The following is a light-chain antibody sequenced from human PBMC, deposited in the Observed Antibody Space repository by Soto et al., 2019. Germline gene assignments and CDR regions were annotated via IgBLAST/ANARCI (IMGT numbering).Light chain of an antibody. CDR3: NSYGGNTNVV. Sequence: QSALTQPPSASGSPGQSVTISCTGTSSDVGGYDFVSWYQQHPGKAPKILIYEVSKRASGVPDRFSGSKSGNTASLTVSGLQPDDEADDYCNSYGGNTNVVFGGGTKVTVL. J-gene: IGLJ2*01. CDR1: SSDVGGYDF. CDR2: EVS. V-gene: IGLV2-8*01.